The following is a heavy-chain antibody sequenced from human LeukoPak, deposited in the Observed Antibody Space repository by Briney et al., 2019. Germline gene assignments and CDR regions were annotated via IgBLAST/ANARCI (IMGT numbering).Heavy chain of an antibody. J-gene: IGHJ4*02. V-gene: IGHV3-53*01. CDR1: GFAVSTNS. D-gene: IGHD4/OR15-4a*01. Sequence: GGSLRLSCTVSGFAVSTNSMSWVRQAPGKGLEWVSFIYSDNTHYSDSVKGRFTISRDNSKNTLYLQMNSLRAEDTAVYYCARRAGAYSHPYDYWGQGTLVTVSS. CDR3: ARRAGAYSHPYDY. CDR2: IYSDNT.